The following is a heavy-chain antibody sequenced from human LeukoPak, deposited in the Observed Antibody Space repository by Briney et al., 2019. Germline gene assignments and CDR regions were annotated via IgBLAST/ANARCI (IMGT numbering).Heavy chain of an antibody. D-gene: IGHD1-26*01. J-gene: IGHJ4*02. CDR2: IYYTGST. CDR3: ARHLNSGSYPLDH. Sequence: SETLSLTCTVSGGSISPYYWSWIRHPPGKGLEWIAYIYYTGSTNYNPSLKSRVTISEDTSKNQFSLRLRPVTAADTAVYYCARHLNSGSYPLDHWGQGTLVTVSS. V-gene: IGHV4-59*08. CDR1: GGSISPYY.